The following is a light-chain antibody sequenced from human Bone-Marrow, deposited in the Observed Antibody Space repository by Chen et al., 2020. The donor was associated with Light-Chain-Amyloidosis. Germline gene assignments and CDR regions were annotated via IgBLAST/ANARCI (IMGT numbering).Light chain of an antibody. CDR1: NIGSTS. CDR2: DDS. J-gene: IGLJ3*02. CDR3: QVWDRSSDRPV. Sequence: SYVLTQPSSVSVAPGQTATIACGGNNIGSTSVHWYQQTPGQAPLLVVYDDSDRPSGLPERLCGTTSGNTATRTSSRVEAGDDAYYYCQVWDRSSDRPVFGGGTKLTVL. V-gene: IGLV3-21*02.